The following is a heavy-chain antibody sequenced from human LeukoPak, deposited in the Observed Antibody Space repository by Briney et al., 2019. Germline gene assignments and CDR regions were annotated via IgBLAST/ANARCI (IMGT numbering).Heavy chain of an antibody. CDR3: AREKVTGGRGMDV. CDR2: IYYSGST. CDR1: GGSISSYY. Sequence: PSETLSLTCTVSGGSISSYYWSWIRQPPGKGLEWIGYIYYSGSTNYNPSLKSRVTISVDTSKNRFSLNLSSVTAADTAVYYCAREKVTGGRGMDVWGRGTTVTVSS. J-gene: IGHJ6*02. D-gene: IGHD2-21*02. V-gene: IGHV4-59*12.